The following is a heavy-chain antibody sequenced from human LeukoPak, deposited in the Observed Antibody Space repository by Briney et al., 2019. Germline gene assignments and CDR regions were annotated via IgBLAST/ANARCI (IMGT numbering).Heavy chain of an antibody. CDR1: GGSISSYY. D-gene: IGHD4-11*01. V-gene: IGHV4-39*01. CDR3: ARRTLQFYFDY. CDR2: IYYSGST. J-gene: IGHJ4*02. Sequence: SETLSLTCTVSGGSISSYYWGWIRQPPGKGLEWIGSIYYSGSTYYNLSLKSRLTISVDTSKNQFSLKLSSVTAADTAVYYCARRTLQFYFDYWGQGTLVTVSS.